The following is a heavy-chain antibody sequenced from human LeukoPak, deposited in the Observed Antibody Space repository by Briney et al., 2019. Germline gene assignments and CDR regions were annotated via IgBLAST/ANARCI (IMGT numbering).Heavy chain of an antibody. V-gene: IGHV4-34*01. CDR3: ARGGYYYGSGSYYTDY. Sequence: SETLSLTCAVYGGSFSGYYWSWIRQPPGKGLEWIGEINHSGSTNYNPSLKSRVTISVDTSKNQFSLELSSVTAADTAVYYCARGGYYYGSGSYYTDYWGQGTLVTVSS. D-gene: IGHD3-10*01. CDR2: INHSGST. CDR1: GGSFSGYY. J-gene: IGHJ4*02.